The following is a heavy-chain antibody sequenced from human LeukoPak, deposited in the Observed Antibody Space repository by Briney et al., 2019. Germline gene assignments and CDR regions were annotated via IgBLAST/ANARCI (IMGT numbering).Heavy chain of an antibody. CDR3: AKEGNSGWVPKY. Sequence: ASVKVSCKAPGYTFTSYYIHWVRQAPGQGLEWMGMINPSGATTTYAQNFQGRVTMTRDTFTRTAYMELSSLRSEDTAVYYCAKEGNSGWVPKYWGQGTLVTVSS. V-gene: IGHV1-46*01. CDR2: INPSGATT. CDR1: GYTFTSYY. J-gene: IGHJ4*02. D-gene: IGHD6-19*01.